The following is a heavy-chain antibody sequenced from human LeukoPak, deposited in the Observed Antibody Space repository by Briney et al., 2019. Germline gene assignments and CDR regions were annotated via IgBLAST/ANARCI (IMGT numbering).Heavy chain of an antibody. CDR2: LNEDGGIT. J-gene: IGHJ4*02. Sequence: GGSLRLSCKASGFSFRSFWMHWVRQVPGEGLVWVSRLNEDGGITNYADFAKGRFTISRDNARNTLYLQMNSLRADDTAVYYCTRDIGGRSAYWGQGTLVTVSS. CDR3: TRDIGGRSAY. D-gene: IGHD3-16*01. CDR1: GFSFRSFW. V-gene: IGHV3-74*01.